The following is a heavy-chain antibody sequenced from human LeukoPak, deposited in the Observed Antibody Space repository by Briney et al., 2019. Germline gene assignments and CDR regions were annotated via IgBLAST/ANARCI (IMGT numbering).Heavy chain of an antibody. CDR2: ISGSGGST. CDR3: AERRYCSGASCRLFDF. CDR1: GFTFSSYA. V-gene: IGHV3-23*01. J-gene: IGHJ4*02. Sequence: PGGSLRLSCAASGFTFSSYAMSWVRQAPGKGLEWVSAISGSGGSTYYADSVKGRFTISRDNSKNTLYLQMNSLRAEDTAVYYCAERRYCSGASCRLFDFWGQGTLVTVSS. D-gene: IGHD2-15*01.